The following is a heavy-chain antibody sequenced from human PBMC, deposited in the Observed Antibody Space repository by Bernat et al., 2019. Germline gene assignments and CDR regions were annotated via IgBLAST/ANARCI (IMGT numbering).Heavy chain of an antibody. D-gene: IGHD3-16*01. CDR2: IYHSGST. CDR3: ALLTRGGPTAFDY. CDR1: GGSISSGGYS. J-gene: IGHJ4*02. V-gene: IGHV4-30-2*01. Sequence: QLQLQESGSGLVKPSQTLSLTCAVSGGSISSGGYSWSWIRQPPGEGLEWIGYIYHSGSTYYNPSLKSRVIISVDPSKNQFSLKLNSVTAADTAMYYCALLTRGGPTAFDYWGQGTLVTVSS.